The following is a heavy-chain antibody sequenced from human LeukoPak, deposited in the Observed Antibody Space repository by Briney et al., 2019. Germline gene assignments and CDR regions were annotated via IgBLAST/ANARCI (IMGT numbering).Heavy chain of an antibody. Sequence: PSETLSLTCAVYGGSFSGYYWSWIRQPPGKGLEWIGEINHSGSTNYNPSLKSRVTISVDTSKNQFSLKLSSVTAADTAVYYCASFKVTAAAPHFDYWGQGTLVTVSS. CDR3: ASFKVTAAAPHFDY. D-gene: IGHD6-13*01. J-gene: IGHJ4*02. V-gene: IGHV4-34*01. CDR2: INHSGST. CDR1: GGSFSGYY.